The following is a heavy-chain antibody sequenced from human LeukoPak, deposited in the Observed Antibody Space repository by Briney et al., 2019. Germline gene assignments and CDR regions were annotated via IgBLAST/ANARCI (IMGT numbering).Heavy chain of an antibody. CDR3: ASLLTYSSGWYGGY. CDR1: GFTFSSYW. D-gene: IGHD6-19*01. V-gene: IGHV3-7*03. J-gene: IGHJ4*02. Sequence: GGFLRLSCAASGFTFSSYWMSWVRQAPGKGLEWVANIKQDGSEKYYVDSVKGRFTISRDNAKNSLYLQMNSLRAEDTAVYYCASLLTYSSGWYGGYWGQGTLVTVSS. CDR2: IKQDGSEK.